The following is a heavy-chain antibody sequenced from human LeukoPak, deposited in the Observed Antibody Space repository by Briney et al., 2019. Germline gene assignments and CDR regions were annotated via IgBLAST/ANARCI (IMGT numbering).Heavy chain of an antibody. V-gene: IGHV3-23*01. CDR1: GFTFSSYA. J-gene: IGHJ4*02. Sequence: GGSLRLSCAASGFTFSSYAMSWVRQAPGKGLEWVSAISGSGGSTYYADSVKGRFTISRDNSKNTLYLQMNNLRAQDTAVYYCAKVLIWFGDDYYFDYWGQGTLVTVSS. CDR2: ISGSGGST. CDR3: AKVLIWFGDDYYFDY. D-gene: IGHD3-10*01.